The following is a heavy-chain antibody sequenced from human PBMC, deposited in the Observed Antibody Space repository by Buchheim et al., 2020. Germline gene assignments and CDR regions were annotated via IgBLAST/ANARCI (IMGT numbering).Heavy chain of an antibody. D-gene: IGHD1-1*01. Sequence: QVNLVQSGAEVKKPGASVKVSCRASGYTFNNHAIHWLRQAPGQGLEWVGCINTGNGDTKYSQTFLGRVIIVSDTSASASYMELSSLTSEDTAVYYCARGPTNWYDEGFDYWAQGTL. CDR3: ARGPTNWYDEGFDY. J-gene: IGHJ4*02. CDR1: GYTFNNHA. CDR2: INTGNGDT. V-gene: IGHV1-3*04.